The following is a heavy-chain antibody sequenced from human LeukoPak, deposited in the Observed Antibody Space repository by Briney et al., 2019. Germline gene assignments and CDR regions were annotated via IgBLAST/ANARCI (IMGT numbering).Heavy chain of an antibody. CDR2: ISSSSSTI. Sequence: QPGGSLILSCAASGFTFSSYSMNWVRQAPGKGLEWVSYISSSSSTIYYADSVKGRFTISRDNAKNSLYLQMNSLRDEDTAVYYCARVDYYDSSGQPFDYWGQGTLVTVSS. CDR3: ARVDYYDSSGQPFDY. CDR1: GFTFSSYS. D-gene: IGHD3-22*01. V-gene: IGHV3-48*02. J-gene: IGHJ4*02.